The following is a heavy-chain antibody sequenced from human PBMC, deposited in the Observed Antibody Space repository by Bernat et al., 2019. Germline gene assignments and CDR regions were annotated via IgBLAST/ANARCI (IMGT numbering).Heavy chain of an antibody. CDR3: ARPTTTGTTYDAFDI. J-gene: IGHJ3*02. D-gene: IGHD1-1*01. CDR1: GGSISSSRYY. CDR2: IYYTGSA. V-gene: IGHV4-39*01. Sequence: QLQLQESGPGLVKPSETLSLTCSVSGGSISSSRYYWGWIRQPPGKGLEWIGSIYYTGSAYDNPSLKRRATMSVDTSKNQFSLRLSSVTAADTAVYYCARPTTTGTTYDAFDIWGHGTMVTVSS.